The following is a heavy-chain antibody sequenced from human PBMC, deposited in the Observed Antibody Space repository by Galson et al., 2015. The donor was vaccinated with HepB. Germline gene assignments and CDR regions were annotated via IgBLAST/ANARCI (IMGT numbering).Heavy chain of an antibody. CDR2: ITPSGDNT. J-gene: IGHJ4*02. CDR1: GFTFSYYA. Sequence: SLRLSCAASGFTFSYYAMSWVRQAPGKGLEWISAITPSGDNTYSADSMKGRFTISRDNSRSTLFLQMNSLRAGDTAIYFCARVHPEYTSGWYRQALYYFDSWGQGTLVAVSS. CDR3: ARVHPEYTSGWYRQALYYFDS. D-gene: IGHD6-19*01. V-gene: IGHV3-23*01.